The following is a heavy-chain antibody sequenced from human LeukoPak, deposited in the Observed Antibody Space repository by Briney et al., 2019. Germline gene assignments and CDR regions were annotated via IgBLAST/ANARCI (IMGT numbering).Heavy chain of an antibody. J-gene: IGHJ4*02. CDR1: GFTVSSNY. D-gene: IGHD3-10*01. V-gene: IGHV3-66*01. Sequence: GGSLRLSCAASGFTVSSNYMNWVRQTPGKGLEWVSVFYRDGGIYYADSVKGRFTISRDNSKNMVYLQMNSLRAEDTAVYYCAMGTFGDPLALWGQGTLVTVSS. CDR2: FYRDGGI. CDR3: AMGTFGDPLAL.